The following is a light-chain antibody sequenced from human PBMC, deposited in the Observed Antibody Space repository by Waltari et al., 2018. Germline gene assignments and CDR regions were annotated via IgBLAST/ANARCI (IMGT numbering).Light chain of an antibody. Sequence: DIQMTQSPSSLPASVGARVIITCRASQSISTYLNWYQQKPGKAPKLLIYGASSLQSGVPSRFSGSGSGTDFTLTISSLQPGDFATYYCQQLDKYPLTFGGGTKVEIK. V-gene: IGKV1-39*01. CDR1: QSISTY. CDR2: GAS. CDR3: QQLDKYPLT. J-gene: IGKJ4*01.